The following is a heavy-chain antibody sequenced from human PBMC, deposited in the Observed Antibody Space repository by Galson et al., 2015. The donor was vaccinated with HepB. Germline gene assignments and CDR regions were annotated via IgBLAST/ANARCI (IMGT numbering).Heavy chain of an antibody. CDR1: GFTFSSYD. J-gene: IGHJ3*02. Sequence: SLRLSCAASGFTFSSYDMSWVRQAPGKGLEWVSAISGSGGSTYYADSVKGRFTISRDNSKNTLYLQMNSLRAEDTAIYYCAKDRKRWLQLGASDSWGQGTMVTVSS. CDR3: AKDRKRWLQLGASDS. V-gene: IGHV3-23*01. D-gene: IGHD5-24*01. CDR2: ISGSGGST.